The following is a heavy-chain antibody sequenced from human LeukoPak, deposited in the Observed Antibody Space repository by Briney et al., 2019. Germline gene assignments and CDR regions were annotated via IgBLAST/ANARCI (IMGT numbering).Heavy chain of an antibody. CDR1: GFTFSSYA. Sequence: GRSLRLSCAASGFTFSSYAMHWVRQAPGKGLEWVAVISYDGSNKYYADSVKGRFTISRDNSKNTLYQQMNSLRAEDTAVYYCARGITMVRGGTFYWGQGTLVTVSS. J-gene: IGHJ4*02. CDR2: ISYDGSNK. D-gene: IGHD3-10*01. CDR3: ARGITMVRGGTFY. V-gene: IGHV3-30*04.